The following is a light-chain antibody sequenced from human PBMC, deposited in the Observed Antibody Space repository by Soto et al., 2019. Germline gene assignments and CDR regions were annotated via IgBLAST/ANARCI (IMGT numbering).Light chain of an antibody. Sequence: EIVLTQSPGALSLSPGGGATLSCRASQAVISGYLAWYQQKPGQAPRLLMYGVSSRPTGISDRFSGSGSGTEFTLTITRLEPEDFALYYCQQYGVPPFNFGQGTKLQIK. CDR3: QQYGVPPFN. J-gene: IGKJ2*01. CDR1: QAVISGY. V-gene: IGKV3-20*01. CDR2: GVS.